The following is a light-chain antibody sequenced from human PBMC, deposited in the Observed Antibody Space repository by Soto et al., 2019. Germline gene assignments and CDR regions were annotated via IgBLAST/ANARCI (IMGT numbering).Light chain of an antibody. J-gene: IGKJ2*01. CDR3: QQYGSSPPVYT. Sequence: EIVLTQSPGTLSLSPGERATLSCRASQSVSSSYLAWYQQKPGQAPRLLIYGASSRATGIPDRFSGSVSGTAFTLTISRLEPDDFAVYYCQQYGSSPPVYTFGQGTTLEIK. V-gene: IGKV3-20*01. CDR2: GAS. CDR1: QSVSSSY.